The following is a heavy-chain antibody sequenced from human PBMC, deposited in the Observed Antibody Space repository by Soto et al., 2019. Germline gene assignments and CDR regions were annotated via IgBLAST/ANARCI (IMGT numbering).Heavy chain of an antibody. Sequence: QLQLQESGPGLVKPSETLSLNCSVSGDSISSSNYYWGWIRQPPGKGLEWIGSIYNSGSSYYNTSLKNRVAMSLGMSKTRFALQLPSLTASDTAVYYCASYELSTAYFPQFLFDYWGQGTLVTVSA. CDR1: GDSISSSNYY. J-gene: IGHJ4*02. CDR3: ASYELSTAYFPQFLFDY. D-gene: IGHD3-9*01. V-gene: IGHV4-39*02. CDR2: IYNSGSS.